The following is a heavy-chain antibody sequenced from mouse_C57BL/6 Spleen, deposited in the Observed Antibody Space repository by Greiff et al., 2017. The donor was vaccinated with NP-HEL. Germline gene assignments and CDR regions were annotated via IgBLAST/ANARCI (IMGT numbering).Heavy chain of an antibody. CDR3: ARSYYYGSTNFDY. D-gene: IGHD1-1*01. J-gene: IGHJ2*01. Sequence: VKLQESGPELVKPGASVKISCKASGYAFSSSWMNWVKQRPGKGLEWIGRIYPGDGDTNYNGKFKGKATLTADKSSSTAYMQLSSLTSEDSAVYFCARSYYYGSTNFDYWGQGTTLTVSS. CDR2: IYPGDGDT. V-gene: IGHV1-82*01. CDR1: GYAFSSSW.